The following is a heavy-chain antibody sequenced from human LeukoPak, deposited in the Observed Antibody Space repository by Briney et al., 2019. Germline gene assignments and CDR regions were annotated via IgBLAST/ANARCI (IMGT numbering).Heavy chain of an antibody. J-gene: IGHJ4*02. V-gene: IGHV3-20*04. CDR3: ARDLPVAGTPPFDY. CDR2: LNWNGGST. D-gene: IGHD6-19*01. Sequence: LGGSLRLSCAASGFTFDDYGMSWVRQAPGKGLDWVSGLNWNGGSTGCADSVKGRFTISRDNAKDSLYLQMNSLRAEDTALYYCARDLPVAGTPPFDYWGQGTLVTVSS. CDR1: GFTFDDYG.